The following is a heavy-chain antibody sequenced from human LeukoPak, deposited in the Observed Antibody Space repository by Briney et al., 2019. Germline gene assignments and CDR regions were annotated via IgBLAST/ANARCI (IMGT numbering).Heavy chain of an antibody. CDR1: GYTFTSYY. D-gene: IGHD4-17*01. CDR3: ARDRLRYPGDYGLTFGYYYGMDV. CDR2: INPSGGST. J-gene: IGHJ6*02. Sequence: ASVKVSCKASGYTFTSYYMHWVRQAPGQGLEWMGIINPSGGSTSYAQKFQGRVTMTRDTSTSTVYMELSSLRSEDTAVYYCARDRLRYPGDYGLTFGYYYGMDVWGQGTTVTVSS. V-gene: IGHV1-46*01.